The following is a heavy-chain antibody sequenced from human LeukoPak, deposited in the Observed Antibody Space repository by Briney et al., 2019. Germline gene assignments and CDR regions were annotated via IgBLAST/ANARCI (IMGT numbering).Heavy chain of an antibody. V-gene: IGHV4-34*01. J-gene: IGHJ6*03. CDR2: SNHSGST. CDR3: ARGRGRVVVPAAIRSSGDYYYYMDV. Sequence: LETLSLTCAGPGGSFSGYYGSWVPQPPGKGLERSGASNHSGSTNYNQSLKSRVTTSVDTSKNQFSLTLSSVTGKDTAGYYCARGRGRVVVPAAIRSSGDYYYYMDVWGKGTTVTVSS. D-gene: IGHD2-2*02. CDR1: GGSFSGYY.